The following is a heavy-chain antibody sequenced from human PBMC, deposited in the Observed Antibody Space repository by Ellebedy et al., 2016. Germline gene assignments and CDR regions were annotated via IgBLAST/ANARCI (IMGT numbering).Heavy chain of an antibody. CDR3: AATYTAYSSGWFGY. V-gene: IGHV3-30*03. Sequence: GGFLRLSXAASGFTFTNYGLHWVRQAPGKGLEWVAVISYDGSEQLYADSVKGRFTISRDNAKNTLFLQMNNLRAEDTAVYYCAATYTAYSSGWFGYWGQGTLVTVSS. CDR2: ISYDGSEQ. D-gene: IGHD6-19*01. CDR1: GFTFTNYG. J-gene: IGHJ4*02.